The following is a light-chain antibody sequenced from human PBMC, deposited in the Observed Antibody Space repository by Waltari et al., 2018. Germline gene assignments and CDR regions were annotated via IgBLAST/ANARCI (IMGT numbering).Light chain of an antibody. V-gene: IGLV1-44*01. Sequence: QTVLTQAPSASGTPGQRVTIPCFGSGSTIGSNSVNWYKQRPGSAPELLIYDSYRRPSDVPDRFSASKSGTSASLAINGLQGEDEADYYCVSGDDTLNGFVFGSGTKVTVL. CDR2: DSY. J-gene: IGLJ6*01. CDR1: GSTIGSNS. CDR3: VSGDDTLNGFV.